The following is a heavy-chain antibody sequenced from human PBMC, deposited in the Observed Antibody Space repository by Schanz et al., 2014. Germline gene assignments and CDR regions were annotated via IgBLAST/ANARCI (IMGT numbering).Heavy chain of an antibody. D-gene: IGHD3-9*01. CDR3: ARDSRPNYDFLTAYYSIDY. J-gene: IGHJ4*02. Sequence: VKLVESGGGAVRPGGSLRLSCAASGFTLSSYWMHWVRQVPGKGLEWVSSISHSGGSTYYADSVKGRFTISRDNSKNTLYLQMNSLRAEDTAVYYCARDSRPNYDFLTAYYSIDYWGQGTLVTVSS. CDR1: GFTLSSYW. CDR2: ISHSGGST. V-gene: IGHV3-NL1*01.